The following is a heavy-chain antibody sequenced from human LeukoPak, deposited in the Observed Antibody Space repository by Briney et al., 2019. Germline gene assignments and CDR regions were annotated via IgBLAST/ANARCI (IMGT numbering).Heavy chain of an antibody. CDR2: IKQDGSEK. D-gene: IGHD5-18*01. CDR1: GFIFSSCW. V-gene: IGHV3-7*01. Sequence: GGSLRLSCTASGFIFSSCWMSWVRQAPGKGLEWVANIKQDGSEKYYVDSVKGRFTISRDNAKNSLYLQMNSLRAEDTAVYYCARGWIQLRPFDYWGQGTLVTVSS. CDR3: ARGWIQLRPFDY. J-gene: IGHJ4*02.